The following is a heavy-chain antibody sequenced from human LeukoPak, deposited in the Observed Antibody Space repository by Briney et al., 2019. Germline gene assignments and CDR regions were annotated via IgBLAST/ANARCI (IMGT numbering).Heavy chain of an antibody. V-gene: IGHV1-2*02. CDR2: INPNSGGT. J-gene: IGHJ5*02. CDR3: ASAMVRGVNGWFDP. Sequence: ASVKVSCKASGYTFTGYYMHWVRQAPGQGLEWMGWINPNSGGTNYAQKFQGRVTMTRDTSISTAYMELSRLRSDDTAVYYCASAMVRGVNGWFDPWGQGTLVTVSS. CDR1: GYTFTGYY. D-gene: IGHD3-10*01.